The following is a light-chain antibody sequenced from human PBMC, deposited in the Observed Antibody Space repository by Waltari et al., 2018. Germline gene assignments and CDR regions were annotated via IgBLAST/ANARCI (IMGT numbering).Light chain of an antibody. V-gene: IGKV3-20*01. Sequence: EFVLTQSPAPLSWSPGQEPPSSCRASQSISSSYLAWYQQKPGQAPRLLIYGASSRATGIPDRFSGSGSGTDFTLTISRLEPEDFAVYYCQQYGSSPRAFGQGTKVEIK. CDR2: GAS. CDR3: QQYGSSPRA. J-gene: IGKJ1*01. CDR1: QSISSSY.